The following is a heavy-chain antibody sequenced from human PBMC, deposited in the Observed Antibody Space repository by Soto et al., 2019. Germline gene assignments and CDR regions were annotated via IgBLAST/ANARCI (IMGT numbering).Heavy chain of an antibody. Sequence: QEQLVQSGAEVKKPGSSVKVSCKASGGTFSSYAISWVRQAPGQGLEWMGGIIPIFGTANYAQKFQGRVTITADESTSTAYMELSSLRSEDTAVYYCARDLVFGVVIIGGMDVWGQGTTVTVSS. J-gene: IGHJ6*02. D-gene: IGHD3-3*01. V-gene: IGHV1-69*01. CDR2: IIPIFGTA. CDR3: ARDLVFGVVIIGGMDV. CDR1: GGTFSSYA.